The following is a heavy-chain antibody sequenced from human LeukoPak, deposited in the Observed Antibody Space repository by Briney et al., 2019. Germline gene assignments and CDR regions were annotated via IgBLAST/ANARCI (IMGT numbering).Heavy chain of an antibody. CDR2: ISYDGSNK. V-gene: IGHV3-30-3*01. Sequence: GGSLRLSCAASRFTFSNYAMHWVRQAPGKGLEWVAVISYDGSNKNYADSVKGLFTISRDNSKNTLYLQMNSLRGEDTAVYYCARDVGATTYYYYGMDVWGQGTTVTVSS. CDR1: RFTFSNYA. D-gene: IGHD1-26*01. CDR3: ARDVGATTYYYYGMDV. J-gene: IGHJ6*02.